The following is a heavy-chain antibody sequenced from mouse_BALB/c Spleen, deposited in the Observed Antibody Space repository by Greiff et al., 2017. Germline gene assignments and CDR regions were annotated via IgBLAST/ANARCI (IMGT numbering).Heavy chain of an antibody. CDR2: INPSTGYT. CDR1: GYTFTSYW. CDR3: ARGDGYYLYAMDY. J-gene: IGHJ4*01. Sequence: HVQLQQSGAELAKPGASVKMSCKASGYTFTSYWMHWVKQRPGQGLEWIGYINPSTGYTEYNQKFKDKATSTADKSSSTAYMQLSSLTSEDSAVYYCARGDGYYLYAMDYWGQGTSVTVSS. D-gene: IGHD2-3*01. V-gene: IGHV1-7*01.